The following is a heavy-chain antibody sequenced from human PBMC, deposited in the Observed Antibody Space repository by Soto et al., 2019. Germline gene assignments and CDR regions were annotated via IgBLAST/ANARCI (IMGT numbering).Heavy chain of an antibody. V-gene: IGHV3-23*01. CDR1: GFMFSAYT. J-gene: IGHJ5*02. D-gene: IGHD1-26*01. CDR3: AKNQGVELVPLATVDWFDP. Sequence: GGSLRLSCAASGFMFSAYTMNWVRQAPGKGLEWISSISGSGFKKYYADPVKGRFTISRDNSKSTVYLELTNLSAEDTAVYHCAKNQGVELVPLATVDWFDPWGQGSVVTVSS. CDR2: ISGSGFKK.